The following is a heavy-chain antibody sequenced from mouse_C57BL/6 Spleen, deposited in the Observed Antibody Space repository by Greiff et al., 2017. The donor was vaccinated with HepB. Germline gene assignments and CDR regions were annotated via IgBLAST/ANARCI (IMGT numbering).Heavy chain of an antibody. CDR2: ISNGGGST. Sequence: EVKLMESGGGLVQPGGSLKLSCAASGFTFSDYYMYWVRQTPEKRLEWVAYISNGGGSTYYPDTVKGRFTISRDNAKNTLYLQMSRLKSEDTAMYYCARHLTGTGHWYFDVWGTGTTVTVSS. CDR3: ARHLTGTGHWYFDV. D-gene: IGHD4-1*01. CDR1: GFTFSDYY. J-gene: IGHJ1*03. V-gene: IGHV5-12*01.